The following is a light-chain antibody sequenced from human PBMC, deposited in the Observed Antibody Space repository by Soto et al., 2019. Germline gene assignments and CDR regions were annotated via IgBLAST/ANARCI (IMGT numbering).Light chain of an antibody. J-gene: IGLJ3*02. CDR3: ISYTTTSTWV. CDR2: EVN. Sequence: QSALTQPASVSGSPGQSITISCTGTSSDVGGYNYVSWYQQHPGKAPKLMIYEVNNRPSGVSNRFSGSTSGNTASLTISGLQAEDEADYYCISYTTTSTWVFGGGTKVTVL. V-gene: IGLV2-14*01. CDR1: SSDVGGYNY.